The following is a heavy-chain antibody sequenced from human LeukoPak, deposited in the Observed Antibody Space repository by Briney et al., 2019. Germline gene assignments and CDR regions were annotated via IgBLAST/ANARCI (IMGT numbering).Heavy chain of an antibody. Sequence: ASVTVSFTASGYTFTSYYMHWVRQAPGQGLEWMGIINPSGGSTSYAQKFQGRVTMTRDTSTSTVYMELSSLRSEDTAVYYCARGEYSSGLRSHFDYWGQGTLVTVSS. CDR2: INPSGGST. V-gene: IGHV1-46*01. D-gene: IGHD6-19*01. CDR1: GYTFTSYY. CDR3: ARGEYSSGLRSHFDY. J-gene: IGHJ4*02.